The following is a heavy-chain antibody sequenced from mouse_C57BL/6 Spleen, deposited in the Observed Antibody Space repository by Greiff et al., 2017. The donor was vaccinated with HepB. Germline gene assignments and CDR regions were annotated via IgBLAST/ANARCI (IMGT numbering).Heavy chain of an antibody. CDR2: ISNGGGST. CDR1: GFTFSDYY. CDR3: ARHPGY. V-gene: IGHV5-12*01. J-gene: IGHJ2*01. Sequence: EVKLVESGGGLVQPGGSLKLSCAASGFTFSDYYMYWVRQTPEKRLEWVAYISNGGGSTYYPDTVKGRFTISRDNAKNTLYLQMSRLKSEDTAMYYCARHPGYWGQGTTLTVSS.